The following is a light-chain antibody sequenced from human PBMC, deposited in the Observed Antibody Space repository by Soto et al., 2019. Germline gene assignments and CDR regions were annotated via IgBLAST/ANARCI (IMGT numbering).Light chain of an antibody. CDR2: AAS. J-gene: IGKJ1*01. V-gene: IGKV1-27*01. CDR3: HKYNSAPPWT. CDR1: QAINNY. Sequence: DIQLTQSPSFLSASVGDRVTITCRASQAINNYVAWYQQKPGKVPKLLIYAASTLQSGVPSRFSGSGSGTDFTLTISSLQPEDVATYYCHKYNSAPPWTFGQGTKVDI.